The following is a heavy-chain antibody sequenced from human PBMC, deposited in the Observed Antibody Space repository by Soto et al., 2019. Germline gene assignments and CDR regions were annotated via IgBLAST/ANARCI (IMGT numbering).Heavy chain of an antibody. Sequence: QVQLQESGPGLVKPSETLSLTCTVSGGSVSSGSYYWSWIRQPPGKGLEWIGYIYYSGSTNYNPALTSRVTISVDTSKNQFYLKRLSVTAADTAVYYWAKGYCSGGSCYGFDYRGQGTLVTVSS. D-gene: IGHD2-15*01. J-gene: IGHJ4*02. CDR2: IYYSGST. CDR3: AKGYCSGGSCYGFDY. V-gene: IGHV4-61*01. CDR1: GGSVSSGSYY.